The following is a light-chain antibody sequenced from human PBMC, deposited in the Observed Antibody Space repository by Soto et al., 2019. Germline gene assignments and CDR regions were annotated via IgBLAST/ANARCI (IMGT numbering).Light chain of an antibody. V-gene: IGKV3-20*01. J-gene: IGKJ1*01. Sequence: EVVLTQSPGTLSLSPWERATLSCRASQNIDSDYFAWYQQKPGQAPRLLIYGASTRDTGIPDRFSGSASGTGFTLTISSLQSEDFAVYYCQHYNTWPRTFGQGTKVDIK. CDR2: GAS. CDR1: QNIDSDY. CDR3: QHYNTWPRT.